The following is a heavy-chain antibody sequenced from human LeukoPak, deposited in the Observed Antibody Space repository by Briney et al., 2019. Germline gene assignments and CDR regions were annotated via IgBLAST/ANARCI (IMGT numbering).Heavy chain of an antibody. CDR2: IYYSGST. CDR3: ANGVVINNWFDP. V-gene: IGHV4-31*11. CDR1: GGSFSGYY. J-gene: IGHJ5*02. D-gene: IGHD3-3*01. Sequence: SETLSLTCAVYGGSFSGYYWSWIRQHPGKGLEWIGYIYYSGSTYYNPSLKSRVTISVDTSKNQFSLKLSSVTAADTAVYYCANGVVINNWFDPWGQGTLVTVSS.